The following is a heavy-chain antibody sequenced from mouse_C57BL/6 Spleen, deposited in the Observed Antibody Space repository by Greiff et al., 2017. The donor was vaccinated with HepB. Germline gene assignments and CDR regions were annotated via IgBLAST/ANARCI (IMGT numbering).Heavy chain of an antibody. Sequence: VQLQQSGAELVKPGASVKLSCKASGYTFTSYWMQWVKQRPGQGLEWIGEIDPSDSYTNYNQKFKGKATLTVDTSSSTAYMQLSSLTSEDSAVYYCARRGGNYFYYAMDYWGQGTSVTVSS. V-gene: IGHV1-50*01. CDR1: GYTFTSYW. CDR2: IDPSDSYT. D-gene: IGHD2-1*01. J-gene: IGHJ4*01. CDR3: ARRGGNYFYYAMDY.